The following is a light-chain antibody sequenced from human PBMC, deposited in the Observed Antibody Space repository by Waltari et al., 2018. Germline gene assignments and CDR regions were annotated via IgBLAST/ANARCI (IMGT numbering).Light chain of an antibody. CDR1: QSVSSSY. Sequence: EIVLTQSPGTLSLSPGESATLSCRASQSVSSSYLAWYQQKPGQAPRLLIYGASSRATGIPDRFSGSGSGTDFTLTISRLEPEDFAVYYCQQYGSSPRRGLTFGGGTKVVIK. CDR3: QQYGSSPRRGLT. V-gene: IGKV3-20*01. J-gene: IGKJ4*01. CDR2: GAS.